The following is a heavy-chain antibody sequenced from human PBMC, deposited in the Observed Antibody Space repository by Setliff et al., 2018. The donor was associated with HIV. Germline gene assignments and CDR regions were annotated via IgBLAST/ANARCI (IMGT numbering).Heavy chain of an antibody. V-gene: IGHV4-4*02. CDR2: IYHNGAT. Sequence: KTSETLSLTCAVSGGSISSSNWWSWVRQPPGKGLEWIGEIYHNGATNYNPSLKSRATISVDKSKNQFSLKLSSVTAADTAVYYCARGEQDIVLMVYARGYYYMDVWGKGTTVT. J-gene: IGHJ6*03. D-gene: IGHD2-8*01. CDR1: GGSISSSNW. CDR3: ARGEQDIVLMVYARGYYYMDV.